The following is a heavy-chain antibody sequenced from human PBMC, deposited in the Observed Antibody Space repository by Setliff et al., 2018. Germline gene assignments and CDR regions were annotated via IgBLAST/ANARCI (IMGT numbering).Heavy chain of an antibody. J-gene: IGHJ6*02. CDR3: ATLLANYGSGMDV. V-gene: IGHV4-61*09. D-gene: IGHD3-10*01. CDR1: DGSISSGDYY. Sequence: SETLSLTCIVSDGSISSGDYYWNWIRQPAGKGLEWIGHIQTSGSTNYNPSLRSRVTISVDTAKNQFSLKVNSVTAADTAVYYCATLLANYGSGMDVWGQGTTVTVSS. CDR2: IQTSGST.